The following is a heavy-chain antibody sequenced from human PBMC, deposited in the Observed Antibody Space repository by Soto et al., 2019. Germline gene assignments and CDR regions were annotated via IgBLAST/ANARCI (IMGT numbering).Heavy chain of an antibody. Sequence: GASVKLSSKASGETFTSNGSSWVRQAHGQGLEWMGWISAYNGNTNYAQKLQGRVTMTTDTSTSTAYMELRSLRSDDTAVYYCARDVCLSGGSCYYPCYYYGMDVWGQGTTVTVSS. CDR2: ISAYNGNT. V-gene: IGHV1-18*01. CDR3: ARDVCLSGGSCYYPCYYYGMDV. J-gene: IGHJ6*02. CDR1: GETFTSNG. D-gene: IGHD2-15*01.